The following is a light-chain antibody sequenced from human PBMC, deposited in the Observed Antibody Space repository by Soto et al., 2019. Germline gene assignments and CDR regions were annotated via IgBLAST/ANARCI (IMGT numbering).Light chain of an antibody. CDR1: PSVTNF. J-gene: IGKJ5*01. CDR2: GAF. Sequence: VLTQSPATLSLSPGDSATLSCRVSPSVTNFLAWYQRKPGQAPRLLIYGAFNRATGIPARFSGSGSGTDFTLTISSLEPEDSAIYYCQQSNIWPPVTFGQGTRLEIK. V-gene: IGKV3-11*01. CDR3: QQSNIWPPVT.